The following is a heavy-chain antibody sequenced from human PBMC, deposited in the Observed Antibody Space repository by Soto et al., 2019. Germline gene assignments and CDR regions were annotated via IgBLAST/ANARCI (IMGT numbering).Heavy chain of an antibody. CDR1: GFTFRSYG. CDR2: ISYDGSDK. D-gene: IGHD6-13*01. V-gene: IGHV3-30*03. CDR3: GAGQYFSDY. J-gene: IGHJ4*02. Sequence: QVQLVESGGGVVQPGRSLRLSCAASGFTFRSYGMHWVRQAPGKGLAWVALISYDGSDKYYADSMKGRFTISRDNSKNTLYLQMNSLRVEDTAVYYCGAGQYFSDYWGQGTLVTVSS.